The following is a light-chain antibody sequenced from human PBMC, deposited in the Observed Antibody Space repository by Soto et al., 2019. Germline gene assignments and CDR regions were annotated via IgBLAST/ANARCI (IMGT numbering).Light chain of an antibody. CDR2: GAS. CDR1: QSVTMNY. J-gene: IGKJ1*01. V-gene: IGKV3-20*01. CDR3: QQYGSSVWT. Sequence: IVMTQSPGTLSLSPGERATLSCRASQSVTMNYIAWYQQRLGQAPRLILFGASSRATGIPDRFSGSGSGTDLSLTISRLEPEDFAVYYCQQYGSSVWTFGQGTKVEMK.